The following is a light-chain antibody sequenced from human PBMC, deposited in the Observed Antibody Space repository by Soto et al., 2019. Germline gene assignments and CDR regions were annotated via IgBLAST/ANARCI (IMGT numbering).Light chain of an antibody. CDR3: QQYNNWPP. J-gene: IGKJ2*01. CDR1: QSVSSN. Sequence: EIVMTQSPATLSVSPGERATLSCRASQSVSSNLAWYQQKPGQAPRLLIYGASTRATGIPARFSGSGSGTELTLTISSLQSEDFAVYYCQQYNNWPPFGQGTKLEIK. V-gene: IGKV3-15*01. CDR2: GAS.